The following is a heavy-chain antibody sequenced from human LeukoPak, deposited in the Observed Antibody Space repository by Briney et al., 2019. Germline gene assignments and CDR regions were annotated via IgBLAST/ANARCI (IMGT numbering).Heavy chain of an antibody. D-gene: IGHD6-19*01. CDR3: AKERYSSGWYYFDY. V-gene: IGHV3-9*01. CDR2: ISWNSGSI. J-gene: IGHJ4*02. CDR1: GFTFDDYA. Sequence: QPGGSLRLSCAASGFTFDDYAMHWVRQAPGKGLEWVSGISWNSGSIGYADSVKGRFTISRDNAKNSLYLQMNSLRAEDTALYYCAKERYSSGWYYFDYWGQGTLVTVSS.